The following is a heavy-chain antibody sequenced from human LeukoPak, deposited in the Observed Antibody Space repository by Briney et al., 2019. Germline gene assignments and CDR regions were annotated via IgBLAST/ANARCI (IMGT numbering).Heavy chain of an antibody. CDR2: IYYSGST. D-gene: IGHD3-22*01. CDR3: ARGYYDSSGTLDY. Sequence: SETLSLTCTVSGGSISSYYWSWIRQPPGKGLEWIGYIYYSGSTNYNPSLKGRVTISVDTSKNQFSLKLSSVTAADTAVYYCARGYYDSSGTLDYWGQGTLVTGSS. V-gene: IGHV4-59*01. CDR1: GGSISSYY. J-gene: IGHJ4*02.